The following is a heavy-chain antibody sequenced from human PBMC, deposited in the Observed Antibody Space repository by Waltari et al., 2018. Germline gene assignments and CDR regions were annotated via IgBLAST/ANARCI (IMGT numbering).Heavy chain of an antibody. J-gene: IGHJ6*03. CDR3: ARQGFYYYYMDV. CDR1: GYTFTSYD. V-gene: IGHV1-8*01. CDR2: MNPNSGNT. Sequence: QVQLVQSGAEVKKPGASVKVSCKASGYTFTSYDINWVRQATGQGLEWMGWMNPNSGNTGYAQKFQGRVTMTRNTSISTGYRELSSLRSEDTAVYYCARQGFYYYYMDVWGKGTTVTVSS.